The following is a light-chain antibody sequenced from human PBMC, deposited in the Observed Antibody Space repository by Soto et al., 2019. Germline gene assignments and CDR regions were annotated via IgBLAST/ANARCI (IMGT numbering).Light chain of an antibody. CDR2: GAS. J-gene: IGKJ1*01. CDR1: QGVSSN. Sequence: EIVMTQSPATLSVSPGERATLSCRASQGVSSNLAWYQQNPGQARRLLIYGASTRATGIPARFSGSGSGTEFTLTISSLQSEDFAVYYCQQYNNWRTFGQGTKVDIK. V-gene: IGKV3-15*01. CDR3: QQYNNWRT.